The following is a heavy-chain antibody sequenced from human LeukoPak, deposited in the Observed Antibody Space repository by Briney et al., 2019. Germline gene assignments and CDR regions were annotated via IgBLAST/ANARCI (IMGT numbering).Heavy chain of an antibody. D-gene: IGHD6-13*01. CDR2: ISSSSSTI. CDR1: GFTFSSYS. V-gene: IGHV3-48*01. J-gene: IGHJ6*03. Sequence: GGSLRLSCAASGFTFSSYSMNWVRQAPGKGLEWVSYISSSSSTIYYADSVKGRFTISRDNAKNSLYLQMNSLRAEDTAVYYCARGPYGSSSWTDVNYYMGVWGKGTTVTVSS. CDR3: ARGPYGSSSWTDVNYYMGV.